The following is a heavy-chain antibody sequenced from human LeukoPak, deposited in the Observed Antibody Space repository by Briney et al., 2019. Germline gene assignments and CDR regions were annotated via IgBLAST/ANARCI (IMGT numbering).Heavy chain of an antibody. V-gene: IGHV3-21*01. CDR3: ARDLDSSSSNDWFDP. CDR2: ISSSSSYI. Sequence: PGGSLRLSCAASGFTFSSYSMNWVRQAPGKGLEWVSSISSSSSYIYYADSEKGRFTISRDNAKNSLYLQMNSLRAEDTAVYYCARDLDSSSSNDWFDPWGQGTLVTVSS. D-gene: IGHD6-6*01. J-gene: IGHJ5*02. CDR1: GFTFSSYS.